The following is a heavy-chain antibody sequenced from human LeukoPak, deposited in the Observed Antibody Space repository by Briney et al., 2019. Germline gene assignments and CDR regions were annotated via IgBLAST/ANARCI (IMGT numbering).Heavy chain of an antibody. CDR1: GGSIISSAYY. CDR2: IYYSGST. V-gene: IGHV4-30-4*08. J-gene: IGHJ4*02. D-gene: IGHD6-19*01. CDR3: VRTEVSSGSEDY. Sequence: PSQTLSLTCIVSGGSIISSAYYWRWIRQPPGKGLEWIGYIYYSGSTYYNPSLKSRVTISLDTSKNQFSLKLSSVTTADTAVYYCVRTEVSSGSEDYWGQGTLVTVSS.